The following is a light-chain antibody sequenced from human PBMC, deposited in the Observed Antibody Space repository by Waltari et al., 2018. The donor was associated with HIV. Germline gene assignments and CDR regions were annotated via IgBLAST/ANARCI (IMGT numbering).Light chain of an antibody. Sequence: ASVSGSPGQSITISCTGTSSDVGGYNYVSWYQQHPGKAPKLMIYDVSKRPSGVSNRFSGSKSGNTASLTISGLQAEDEADYYCCSYAGSSTYVFGTGTKVTVL. CDR2: DVS. V-gene: IGLV2-23*02. CDR1: SSDVGGYNY. CDR3: CSYAGSSTYV. J-gene: IGLJ1*01.